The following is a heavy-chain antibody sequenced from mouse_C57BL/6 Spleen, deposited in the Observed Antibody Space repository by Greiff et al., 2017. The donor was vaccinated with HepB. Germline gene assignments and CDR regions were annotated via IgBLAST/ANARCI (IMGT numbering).Heavy chain of an antibody. D-gene: IGHD1-1*01. V-gene: IGHV1-52*01. Sequence: VQLQQSGAELVRPGSSVKLSCKASGYTFTSYWMHWVKQRPIQGLEWIGNIDPSDSETHYNQKFKDKATLTVDKSSSTAYMQLSSLTSEDSAVYYCARDGSSHWYFDVWGTGTTVTVSS. CDR1: GYTFTSYW. CDR2: IDPSDSET. CDR3: ARDGSSHWYFDV. J-gene: IGHJ1*03.